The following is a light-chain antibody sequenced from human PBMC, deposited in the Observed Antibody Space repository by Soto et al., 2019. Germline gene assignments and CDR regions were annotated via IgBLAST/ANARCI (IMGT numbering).Light chain of an antibody. V-gene: IGKV1-39*01. CDR1: QSISNY. Sequence: DIQMTQSPSSLSASVGDRVTITCRASQSISNYLNWYQQKPGKAPKLLIYAASSLQSGVPSRFSGSGSGTDFTLTISSLQPEDFATYYCQQSYTTPYMYTFGQGT. CDR3: QQSYTTPYMYT. J-gene: IGKJ2*01. CDR2: AAS.